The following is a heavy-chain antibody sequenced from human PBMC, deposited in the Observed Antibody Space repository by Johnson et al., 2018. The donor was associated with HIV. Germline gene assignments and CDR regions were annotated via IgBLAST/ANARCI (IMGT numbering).Heavy chain of an antibody. V-gene: IGHV3-30*04. CDR2: ISYDGSNK. Sequence: QVQLVESGGGVVQPGRSLRLSCEASGFSFSSYAMHWVRQAPGKGLEWVAIISYDGSNKYYADSVKGRFTISRDNSKNTLYLQMSSLRADDTAVYYCARDWEGYAFDIWGQGTMVTVSS. J-gene: IGHJ3*02. D-gene: IGHD1-26*01. CDR1: GFSFSSYA. CDR3: ARDWEGYAFDI.